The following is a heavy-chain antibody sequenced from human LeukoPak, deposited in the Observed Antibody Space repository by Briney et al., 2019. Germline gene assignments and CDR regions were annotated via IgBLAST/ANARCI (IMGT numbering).Heavy chain of an antibody. D-gene: IGHD6-19*01. CDR1: GASISSNYY. V-gene: IGHV4-31*03. J-gene: IGHJ4*02. CDR3: ARVDDSRSGWYHVDY. CDR2: IYYTGTT. Sequence: PSETLSLTCTVSGASISSNYYWSWIRQHPGKGLEWIGNIYYTGTTHYNPSLQSRLTMSVDTSTNQFSLRLGSVTAADTAVYYCARVDDSRSGWYHVDYWGQGTLVTVSS.